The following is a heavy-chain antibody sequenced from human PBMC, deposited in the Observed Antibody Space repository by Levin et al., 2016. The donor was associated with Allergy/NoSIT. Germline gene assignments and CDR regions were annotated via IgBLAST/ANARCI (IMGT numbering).Heavy chain of an antibody. CDR3: ARAPLREIFGVVPRFGYLDY. Sequence: WVRQAPGQGLEWMGGIIPIFGIANYAQKFQGRVTITADKSTSTAYMELSSLRSEDTAVYYCARAPLREIFGVVPRFGYLDYWGQGTLVTVSS. CDR2: IIPIFGIA. V-gene: IGHV1-69*17. D-gene: IGHD3-3*01. J-gene: IGHJ4*02.